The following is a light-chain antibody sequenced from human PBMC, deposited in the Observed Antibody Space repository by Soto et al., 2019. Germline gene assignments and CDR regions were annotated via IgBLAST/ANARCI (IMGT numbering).Light chain of an antibody. CDR3: QQYCTSRGT. CDR2: GAS. J-gene: IGKJ2*01. V-gene: IGKV3-20*01. Sequence: IVLTQSPDTLSLSPGEGATLSCRASQSVGSNFLAWYQQKPGQAPRLLIYGASKRASGIPDRFSGSGSGTDFTLTISRLEPEDFAVFYCQQYCTSRGTFGQGTKLEIK. CDR1: QSVGSNF.